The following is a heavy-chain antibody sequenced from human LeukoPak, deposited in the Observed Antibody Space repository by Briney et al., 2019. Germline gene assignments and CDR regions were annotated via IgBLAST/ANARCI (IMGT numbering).Heavy chain of an antibody. CDR3: ARHPALYRYQRLVYFDY. V-gene: IGHV4-39*01. Sequence: ETLSLTCTVXGGSISSSSYYWGWIRQPPGKGLEWIGSIYYSGSTYYNPSLKSRVTISVYTSKNQFSLKLSSVTAADTAVYYCARHPALYRYQRLVYFDYWGQGTLVTVSS. J-gene: IGHJ4*02. CDR1: GGSISSSSYY. CDR2: IYYSGST. D-gene: IGHD2-2*01.